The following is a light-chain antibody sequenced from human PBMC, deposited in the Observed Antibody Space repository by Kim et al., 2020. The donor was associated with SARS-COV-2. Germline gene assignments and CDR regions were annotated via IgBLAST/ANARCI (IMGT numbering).Light chain of an antibody. J-gene: IGLJ1*01. Sequence: QLVLTQPPSVSGAPGQRVTISCTGNSSNLGAGYDVHWYQLLPGAAPKFLISNNRNRPSGVPDRFSASRSATSASLAISGLRAEDEAEYFCQSYDSSLTGAVFGTGTKVTVL. CDR2: NNR. CDR3: QSYDSSLTGAV. V-gene: IGLV1-40*01. CDR1: SSNLGAGYD.